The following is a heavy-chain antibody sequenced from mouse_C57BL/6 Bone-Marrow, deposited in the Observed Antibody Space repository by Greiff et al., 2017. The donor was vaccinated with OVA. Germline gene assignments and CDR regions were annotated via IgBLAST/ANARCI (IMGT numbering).Heavy chain of an antibody. Sequence: EVQLQQSGPELVKPGASVKIPCKASGYTFTDYNMDWVKQSHGKSLEWIGDINPNNGGTIYNQKFKGKATLTVDKSSSTACMELRSLTSEDTAVYYCARETAGTGYFDYWGQGTTLTVSS. CDR2: INPNNGGT. J-gene: IGHJ2*01. D-gene: IGHD4-1*01. CDR1: GYTFTDYN. CDR3: ARETAGTGYFDY. V-gene: IGHV1-18*01.